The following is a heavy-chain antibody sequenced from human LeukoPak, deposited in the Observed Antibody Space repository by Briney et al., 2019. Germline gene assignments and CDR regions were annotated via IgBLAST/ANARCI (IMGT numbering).Heavy chain of an antibody. CDR1: GFTVSSNY. J-gene: IGHJ6*02. CDR3: ATQKDTSIAARDPYYYYGMDV. D-gene: IGHD6-6*01. CDR2: ISGSGGST. V-gene: IGHV3-23*01. Sequence: GGSLRLSCAASGFTVSSNYMSWVRQAPGKGLEWVSAISGSGGSTYYADSVKGRFTISRDNSKNTLYLQMNSLRAEDTAVYYCATQKDTSIAARDPYYYYGMDVWGQGTTVTVSS.